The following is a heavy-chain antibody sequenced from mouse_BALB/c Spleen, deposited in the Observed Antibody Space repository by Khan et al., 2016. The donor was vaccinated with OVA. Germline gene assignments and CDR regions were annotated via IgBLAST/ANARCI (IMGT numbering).Heavy chain of an antibody. Sequence: EVELVESGGGLVKPGGSLKLSCSASGFTFSSYAMSWVRQTPEKRLELVATISSGGHYTFYPASVKGRFTISRYNARNTPYLKMSSLRSEDTAMSYCARRLVSNHALGSWGRGTSDTVS. CDR1: GFTFSSYA. CDR2: ISSGGHYT. D-gene: IGHD2-2*01. CDR3: ARRLVSNHALGS. J-gene: IGHJ4*01. V-gene: IGHV5-9-3*01.